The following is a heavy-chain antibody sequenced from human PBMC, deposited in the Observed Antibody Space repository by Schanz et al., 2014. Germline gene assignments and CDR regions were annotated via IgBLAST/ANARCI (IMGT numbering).Heavy chain of an antibody. CDR3: ARPSDSSWYMDV. J-gene: IGHJ6*03. Sequence: EVRLVESGGGLVQPGGSLRLSCAASGFGFDDYAMSWVRQAPGKGLEWVSGINWNGGSTGYADSVKGRFTISRDNAKNSLYLQMNSLRAEDTALYYCARPSDSSWYMDVWGKGTTXTVSS. CDR2: INWNGGST. V-gene: IGHV3-20*04. CDR1: GFGFDDYA. D-gene: IGHD2-21*02.